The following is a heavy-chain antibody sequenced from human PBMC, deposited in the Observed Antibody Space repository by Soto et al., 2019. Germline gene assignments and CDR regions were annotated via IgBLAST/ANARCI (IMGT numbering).Heavy chain of an antibody. CDR2: ISASGVTT. CDR1: GFAFHTHA. D-gene: IGHD2-8*02. J-gene: IGHJ4*02. V-gene: IGHV3-23*01. Sequence: GWSLRLSCAASGFAFHTHALSWVRQAPGKGLEWVSGISASGVTTYYADSVKGRFTISRDNSKNTVTLQMNSLRAEDTAFYYCAKDRTPPLSLSPSSQAIKNLLVGQCFDSWGQGTLVTGSS. CDR3: AKDRTPPLSLSPSSQAIKNLLVGQCFDS.